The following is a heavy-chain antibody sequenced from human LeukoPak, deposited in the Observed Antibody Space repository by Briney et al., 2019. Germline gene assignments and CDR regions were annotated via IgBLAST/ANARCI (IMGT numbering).Heavy chain of an antibody. D-gene: IGHD3-9*01. V-gene: IGHV4-34*01. J-gene: IGHJ4*02. CDR2: IYYSGST. CDR3: ARHGRYFDDQFDY. Sequence: SETLSLTCAVYGGSFSGYYWSWIRQPPGKGLEWIGSIYYSGSTYYNPSLKSRVTISVDTSKNQFSLKLSSVTAADTAVYYCARHGRYFDDQFDYWGQGTLVTVSS. CDR1: GGSFSGYY.